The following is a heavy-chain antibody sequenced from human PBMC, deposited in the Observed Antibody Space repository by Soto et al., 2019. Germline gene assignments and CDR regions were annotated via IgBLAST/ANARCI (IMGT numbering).Heavy chain of an antibody. Sequence: EVQLVESGGGLVQPGGSLRLSCAASGFTLSGHSMNWVRQAPGRGLEWVSHISSGSTSIYYADSVKGRFTISRDNAKNSLYLQLESLRDEDTAFYYCARGSLLLDYWGQGTLVTVSS. D-gene: IGHD6-6*01. CDR1: GFTLSGHS. CDR3: ARGSLLLDY. V-gene: IGHV3-48*02. CDR2: ISSGSTSI. J-gene: IGHJ4*02.